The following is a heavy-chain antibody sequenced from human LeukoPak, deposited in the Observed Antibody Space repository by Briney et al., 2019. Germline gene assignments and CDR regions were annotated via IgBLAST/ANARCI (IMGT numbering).Heavy chain of an antibody. D-gene: IGHD3-3*01. J-gene: IGHJ4*02. CDR2: IYYSGST. V-gene: IGHV4-59*11. CDR1: DGSISSHY. Sequence: SETLSLTCTVSDGSISSHYWSWIRQPPGKGLEWIGYIYYSGSTNYNPSLKSRVTISVDTSKNQFSLKLSSVTAADTAVYYCARSPYYDFWSGYYGDYFDYWGQGTLVTVSS. CDR3: ARSPYYDFWSGYYGDYFDY.